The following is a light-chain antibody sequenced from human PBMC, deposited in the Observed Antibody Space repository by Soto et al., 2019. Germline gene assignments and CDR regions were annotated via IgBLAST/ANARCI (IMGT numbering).Light chain of an antibody. V-gene: IGLV2-11*01. J-gene: IGLJ1*01. CDR1: SSDVGGYNY. CDR2: DVS. Sequence: QSVLTQPRSVSGSPGQSVTISCTGTSSDVGGYNYVSWYQQHPGKAHKLMIYDVSKRPSGVPDRFSGSKSGNTASLTISGLQAEEEADYYCCSYAGSYTYVFGTGTKLTVL. CDR3: CSYAGSYTYV.